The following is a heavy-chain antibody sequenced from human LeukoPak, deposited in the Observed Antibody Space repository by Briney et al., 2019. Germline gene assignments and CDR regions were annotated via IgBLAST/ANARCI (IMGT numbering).Heavy chain of an antibody. CDR1: GGSISSGDYY. D-gene: IGHD3-22*01. V-gene: IGHV4-30-2*01. CDR3: ARERRYYDSSGYYYEAFDI. J-gene: IGHJ3*02. Sequence: SQTLSLTCTVSGGSISSGDYYWSWIRQPPGKGLEWIGYIYHSGSTYYNPSLKSRVTISVDRSKNQFSLKLSSVTAADTAVYYCARERRYYDSSGYYYEAFDIWGQGTMVTVSS. CDR2: IYHSGST.